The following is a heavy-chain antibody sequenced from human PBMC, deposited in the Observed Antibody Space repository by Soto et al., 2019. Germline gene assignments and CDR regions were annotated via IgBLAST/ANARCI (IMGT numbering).Heavy chain of an antibody. CDR1: GYSFTSYW. CDR2: IYPGDSDT. CDR3: ARGARLPDYYYYYGMDV. J-gene: IGHJ6*02. Sequence: PGESLKISCKGSGYSFTSYWIGWVRQMPGKGLEWMWIIYPGDSDTRYSPSFQGQVTISADKSTSTAYLQWSSLKASDTAMYYCARGARLPDYYYYYGMDVWGQGTTVTV. D-gene: IGHD5-12*01. V-gene: IGHV5-51*01.